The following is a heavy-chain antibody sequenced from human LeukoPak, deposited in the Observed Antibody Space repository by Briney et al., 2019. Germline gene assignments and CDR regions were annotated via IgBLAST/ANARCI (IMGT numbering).Heavy chain of an antibody. J-gene: IGHJ3*02. Sequence: PGGSLRLSCAASGFTVSNNYMSWIRQAPGKGLEWDSLIYSGGSTYYADSVKGRFTISRDNSKNTLYLQMNSLRAEDTAVYYCATDLFGEFARDAFDIWGQGTMVTVSS. CDR3: ATDLFGEFARDAFDI. CDR1: GFTVSNNY. V-gene: IGHV3-53*01. D-gene: IGHD3-10*01. CDR2: IYSGGST.